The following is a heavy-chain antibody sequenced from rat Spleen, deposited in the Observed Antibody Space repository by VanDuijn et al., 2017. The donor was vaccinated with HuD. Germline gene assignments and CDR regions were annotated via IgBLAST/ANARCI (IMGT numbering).Heavy chain of an antibody. V-gene: IGHV5-29*01. CDR3: ARHQGYGYTYYWYFDF. Sequence: EVQLVESGGGLVQPGRSLKLSCAASGFTFSNYGMAWVRQAPTKGLEWVATISYDGSSTYYRDSVKGRFTISRDNAKSTLYLQMDSLRSEETATDYWARHQGYGYTYYWYFDFWGPGTMVTVSS. CDR1: GFTFSNYG. D-gene: IGHD1-9*01. J-gene: IGHJ1*01. CDR2: ISYDGSST.